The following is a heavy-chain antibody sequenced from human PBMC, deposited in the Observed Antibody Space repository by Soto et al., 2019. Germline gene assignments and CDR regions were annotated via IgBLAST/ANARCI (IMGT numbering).Heavy chain of an antibody. CDR1: GYTFTSYG. CDR3: ARDLAWLRSESFDY. Sequence: ASVKVSCKASGYTFTSYGISWVRQAPGQGLEWMGWINAYNGNTNYAQKLQGRVTITTDTSASTAYMELSSLRSEDTAVYYCARDLAWLRSESFDYWGQGTLVTVSS. J-gene: IGHJ4*02. D-gene: IGHD5-12*01. CDR2: INAYNGNT. V-gene: IGHV1-18*01.